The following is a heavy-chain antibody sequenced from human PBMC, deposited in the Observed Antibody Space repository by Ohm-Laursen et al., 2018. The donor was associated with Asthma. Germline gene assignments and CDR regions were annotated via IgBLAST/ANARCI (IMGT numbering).Heavy chain of an antibody. V-gene: IGHV3-33*06. J-gene: IGHJ4*02. CDR1: GFTFSNYG. CDR3: AKDVLGFVAAAQD. D-gene: IGHD6-13*01. Sequence: SLRLSCTASGFTFSNYGMHWVRQAPGKGLEWVAVIWYDGSNTYYADSVKGRFTISRDNSKNTLYLQMNSLRAEDTAIYYCAKDVLGFVAAAQDWGQGTLVTVSS. CDR2: IWYDGSNT.